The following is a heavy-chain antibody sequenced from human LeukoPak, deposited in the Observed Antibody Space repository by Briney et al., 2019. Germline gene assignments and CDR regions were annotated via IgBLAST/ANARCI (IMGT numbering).Heavy chain of an antibody. J-gene: IGHJ4*02. CDR1: GYRFTSYW. Sequence: GQSLKISCKGTGYRFTSYWIGWVRQMPGKGLEWMGIIYPGDSDTRYSPSFQGQVTISADKSISTAYMQWSSLKASDTAIYYCARLDISGYYFDHWAQGTLITVCS. CDR3: ARLDISGYYFDH. V-gene: IGHV5-51*01. D-gene: IGHD3-22*01. CDR2: IYPGDSDT.